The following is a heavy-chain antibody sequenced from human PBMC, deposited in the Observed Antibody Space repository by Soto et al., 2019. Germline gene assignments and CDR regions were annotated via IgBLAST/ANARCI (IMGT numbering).Heavy chain of an antibody. CDR1: GFTFSSYA. Sequence: QVQLVESGGGVVQPGRSLRLSCAASGFTFSSYAMHWVRQAPGKGLEWVAVISYDGSNKYYADSVKGRFTISRDNSKNTLYLQMNSLRAEDTAVYYCARDQGYSSSPHLVYYYYGMDVWGQGTTVTVSS. J-gene: IGHJ6*02. V-gene: IGHV3-30-3*01. CDR2: ISYDGSNK. D-gene: IGHD6-13*01. CDR3: ARDQGYSSSPHLVYYYYGMDV.